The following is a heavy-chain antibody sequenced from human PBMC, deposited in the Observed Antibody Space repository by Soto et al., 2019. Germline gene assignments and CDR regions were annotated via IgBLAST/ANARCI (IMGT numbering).Heavy chain of an antibody. D-gene: IGHD6-19*01. CDR1: GFTFSSYG. V-gene: IGHV3-30*18. Sequence: QVQLVESGGGVVQPGRSLRLSCAASGFTFSSYGMHWVRQAPGKGLEWVAVISYDGSNKYYADSVKGRFTISRDNSKNTVYLQMNSLRAEDTAVYYCAKDWGIAVAGTSSYGMDVCGQGTTVTVSS. CDR2: ISYDGSNK. CDR3: AKDWGIAVAGTSSYGMDV. J-gene: IGHJ6*01.